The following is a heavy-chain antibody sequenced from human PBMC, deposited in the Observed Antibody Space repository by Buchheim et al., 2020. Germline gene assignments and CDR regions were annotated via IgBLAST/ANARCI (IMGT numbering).Heavy chain of an antibody. V-gene: IGHV3-15*07. J-gene: IGHJ4*02. CDR2: IKSRTDGGRI. CDR1: GFTFTNAW. D-gene: IGHD3-22*01. Sequence: EVQLVESGGGLVKPGGSLRISCAAPGFTFTNAWMNWVRQVPGKGLEWVGRIKSRTDGGRIDYAAPVKGRFTVSRDDSINTLYLQMNNLKIEDTAVYYCTTGDYGSSGYLMDKDYWGQGT. CDR3: TTGDYGSSGYLMDKDY.